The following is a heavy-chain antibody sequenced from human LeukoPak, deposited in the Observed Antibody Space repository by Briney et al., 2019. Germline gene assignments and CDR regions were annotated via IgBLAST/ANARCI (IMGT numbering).Heavy chain of an antibody. D-gene: IGHD3-22*01. CDR2: MNPNSGNT. Sequence: GASVKVSCKASRYTFTSYDINWVRQATGQGLEWMGWMNPNSGNTGYAQKFQGRVTMTRNTSISTAYMELSSLRSEDTAVYYCVRGLYDSSGYYIDYWGQGTLVPVSS. CDR3: VRGLYDSSGYYIDY. V-gene: IGHV1-8*02. CDR1: RYTFTSYD. J-gene: IGHJ4*02.